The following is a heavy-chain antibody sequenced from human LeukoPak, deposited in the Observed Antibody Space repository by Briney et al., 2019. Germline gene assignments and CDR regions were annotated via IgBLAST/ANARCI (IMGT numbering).Heavy chain of an antibody. CDR1: GFTFDDYG. CDR3: ARYGSGSYLSYYYYYYMDV. Sequence: PGGSLRLSCAASGFTFDDYGMSWVRQAPGKGLEWVSGINWNGGSTGYADSVKGRFTISRDNAKNSLYLQMNSLRAEDTALYYCARYGSGSYLSYYYYYYMDVWGKGTTVTVSS. V-gene: IGHV3-20*04. J-gene: IGHJ6*03. D-gene: IGHD3-10*01. CDR2: INWNGGST.